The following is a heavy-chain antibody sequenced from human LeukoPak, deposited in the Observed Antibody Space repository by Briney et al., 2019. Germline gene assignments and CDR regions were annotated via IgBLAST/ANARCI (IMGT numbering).Heavy chain of an antibody. CDR2: INVDNGNT. D-gene: IGHD3-3*01. V-gene: IGHV1-18*04. CDR3: ARVLWSGYYAYMAV. J-gene: IGHJ6*03. CDR1: AYTFCSYG. Sequence: ASVKVSCKAYAYTFCSYGISWVRQAPGQGLELIGRINVDNGNTNYAQKVQGRVTMATDTSTNTAYMELRRLTSAEPAVSYCARVLWSGYYAYMAVWGNGSTV.